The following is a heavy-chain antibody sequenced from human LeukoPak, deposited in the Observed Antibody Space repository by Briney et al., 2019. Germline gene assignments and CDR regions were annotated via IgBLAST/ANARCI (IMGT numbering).Heavy chain of an antibody. Sequence: GGSLRLSCAASGFTFSDYSMNWVRQAPGKGLEWISYIRIDSGNTNYADSVKGRFTISGDKAKNSLYLQMNILRVEYTAVYYCARDYKDAFDNWGQGTLVTVSS. D-gene: IGHD1-1*01. CDR2: IRIDSGNT. CDR1: GFTFSDYS. CDR3: ARDYKDAFDN. V-gene: IGHV3-48*01. J-gene: IGHJ4*02.